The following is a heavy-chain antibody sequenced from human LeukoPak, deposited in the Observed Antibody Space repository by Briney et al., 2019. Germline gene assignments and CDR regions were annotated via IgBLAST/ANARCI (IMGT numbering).Heavy chain of an antibody. CDR3: ARESTAGYNSSWYGFRN. J-gene: IGHJ1*01. Sequence: GGSLRLSCAASGFTFSGYWMSWVRQAPGKGLEWVANINQDGSEKYYVDSVKGRFTISRDNAKDSLFLQMGSLRVEDTAVYYCARESTAGYNSSWYGFRNWGQGTLVSVSS. CDR2: INQDGSEK. D-gene: IGHD6-13*01. CDR1: GFTFSGYW. V-gene: IGHV3-7*01.